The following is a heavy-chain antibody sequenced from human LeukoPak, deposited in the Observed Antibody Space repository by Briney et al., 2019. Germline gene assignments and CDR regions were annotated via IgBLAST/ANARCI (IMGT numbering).Heavy chain of an antibody. V-gene: IGHV3-23*01. CDR2: VSVSGGTT. CDR1: GFTFRSYW. J-gene: IGHJ4*02. D-gene: IGHD6-13*01. Sequence: PGGSLRLSCAASGFTFRSYWMTWARQAPGKGLEWVSTVSVSGGTTYYADSVKGRFTISRDNSKNTLYLQINSLRVEDTAVYYCAKIMRRQQLARLGVLDYWGQGTLVTVSS. CDR3: AKIMRRQQLARLGVLDY.